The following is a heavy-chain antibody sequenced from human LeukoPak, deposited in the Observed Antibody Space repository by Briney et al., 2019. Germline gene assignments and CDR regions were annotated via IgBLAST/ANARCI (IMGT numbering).Heavy chain of an antibody. CDR1: GGTFSSYA. CDR2: ISPYTTKT. CDR3: AREGGVGPTAPPDYYSYQMDV. D-gene: IGHD1-26*01. V-gene: IGHV1-18*01. Sequence: ASVKVSCKASGGTFSSYAISWVRQAPGQGLEWMGWISPYTTKTNYAQSLQGRVTMTTDTSTSTAYMELRSLRSGDTAVYYCAREGGVGPTAPPDYYSYQMDVWGKGTTVTVSS. J-gene: IGHJ6*03.